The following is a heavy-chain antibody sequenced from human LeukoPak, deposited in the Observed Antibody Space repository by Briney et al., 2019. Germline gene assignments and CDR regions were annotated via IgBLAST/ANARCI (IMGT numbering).Heavy chain of an antibody. CDR3: ARAHYDILTGYYSLRYYYMDV. CDR2: INTNTGNP. Sequence: ASVKVSCKASGYTFTSYAMNWVRQAPGQGLEWMGWINTNTGNPTYAQGFTGRFVFSLDTSVSTAYLQISSLKAEDTAVYYCARAHYDILTGYYSLRYYYMDVWGKGTAVTVSS. D-gene: IGHD3-9*01. J-gene: IGHJ6*03. V-gene: IGHV7-4-1*02. CDR1: GYTFTSYA.